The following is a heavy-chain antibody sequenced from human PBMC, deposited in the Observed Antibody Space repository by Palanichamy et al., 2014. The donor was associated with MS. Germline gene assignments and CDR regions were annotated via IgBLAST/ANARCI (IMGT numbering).Heavy chain of an antibody. CDR3: ARDTAYWSGLFDS. V-gene: IGHV1-46*01. J-gene: IGHJ4*02. Sequence: QVQLVQSGAEVTEPGASVNISCKASGYTLTTYYMDWVRQAPGQGLEWMGRINPSTKTTTYAQKFQGRLAMTRDTSSNTLYMELTSLTSDDTAVYYCARDTAYWSGLFDSWGQGTLVIVSS. D-gene: IGHD3-3*01. CDR2: INPSTKTT. CDR1: GYTLTTYY.